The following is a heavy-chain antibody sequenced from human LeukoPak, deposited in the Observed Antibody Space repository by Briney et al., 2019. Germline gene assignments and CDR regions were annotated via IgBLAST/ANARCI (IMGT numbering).Heavy chain of an antibody. V-gene: IGHV1-24*01. CDR2: FDPEDGET. CDR1: GYTLTELS. CDR3: ATAKGIAAAGRKPNHAFDI. J-gene: IGHJ3*02. Sequence: ASVKVSCKVSGYTLTELSMHWVRQASGKGLEWMGGFDPEDGETIYAQKFQGRVTMTEDTSTDTAYMELSSLRSEDTAVYYCATAKGIAAAGRKPNHAFDIWGQGTMVTVSS. D-gene: IGHD6-13*01.